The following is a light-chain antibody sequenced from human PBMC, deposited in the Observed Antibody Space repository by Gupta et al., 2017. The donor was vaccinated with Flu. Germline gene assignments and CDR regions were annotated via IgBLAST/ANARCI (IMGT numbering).Light chain of an antibody. CDR1: QSVTSSY. J-gene: IGKJ3*01. V-gene: IGKV3-20*01. Sequence: ILFTQSPGMLFLSPGERSTPSCRASQSVTSSYLAWYQQKPGQARRRLIYGASSRATGIPDRFSGTGSGTDITLTISRLEPEDFAVYYCQQYGRSPFTFAPGTKVDI. CDR2: GAS. CDR3: QQYGRSPFT.